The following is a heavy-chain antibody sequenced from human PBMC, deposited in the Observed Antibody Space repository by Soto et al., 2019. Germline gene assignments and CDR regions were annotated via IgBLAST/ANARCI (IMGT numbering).Heavy chain of an antibody. V-gene: IGHV1-69*01. CDR2: IIPIFSSR. Sequence: QVQLVQSGAEVKKPGSSVKVSCKTSRDTFNKYAFNWVRQAPGQGLEWMGWIIPIFSSRNYAEKFQGRVTITADDSTSTAYMELRSLRFEDTAVYYCARGETYLGVRGQGTTVTVSS. CDR3: ARGETYLGV. CDR1: RDTFNKYA. D-gene: IGHD3-16*01. J-gene: IGHJ6*02.